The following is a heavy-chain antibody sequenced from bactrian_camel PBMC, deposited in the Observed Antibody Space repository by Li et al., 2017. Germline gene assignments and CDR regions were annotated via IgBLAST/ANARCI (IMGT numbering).Heavy chain of an antibody. CDR1: GFTFSIYG. J-gene: IGHJ4*01. CDR2: ISSSGGST. D-gene: IGHD1*01. V-gene: IGHV3S42*01. CDR3: AADEYNLGLARSYTY. Sequence: QLVESGGGLVQPGGSLRLSCAASGFTFSIYGMNWVRQAPGKGLEWVSGISSSGGSTSYADSVKGRFTISRDNAKNTLYLQLNSLKTEDTAMYYCAADEYNLGLARSYTYWGQGTQVTVS.